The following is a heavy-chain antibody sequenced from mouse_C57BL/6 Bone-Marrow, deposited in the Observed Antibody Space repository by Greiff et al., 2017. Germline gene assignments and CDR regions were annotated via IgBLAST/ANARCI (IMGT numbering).Heavy chain of an antibody. V-gene: IGHV14-4*01. CDR2: IDPENGDT. CDR1: GFNIKDDY. J-gene: IGHJ2*01. Sequence: EVQLMESGAELVRPGASVKLSCTASGFNIKDDYMHWVKQRPEQGLEWIGWIDPENGDTEYASKFQGKATITADTSSNTAYLQLSSLTSEDTAVYYCTLGNFDYWGQGTTLTVSS. CDR3: TLGNFDY.